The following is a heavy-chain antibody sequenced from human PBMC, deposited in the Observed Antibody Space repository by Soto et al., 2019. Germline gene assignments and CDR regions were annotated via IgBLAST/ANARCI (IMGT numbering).Heavy chain of an antibody. CDR1: GGSFSGYY. D-gene: IGHD3-22*01. Sequence: TSETLSLTCAVEGGSFSGYYWSWIRQPPRKGLEWIGEINHSGSTNYNPSLKSRVTISVDTSKNQFSLKLSSVTAADTAVYYCARGMTYYYDSSGSPTRGFDIWGQGTMVTVSS. V-gene: IGHV4-34*01. J-gene: IGHJ3*02. CDR2: INHSGST. CDR3: ARGMTYYYDSSGSPTRGFDI.